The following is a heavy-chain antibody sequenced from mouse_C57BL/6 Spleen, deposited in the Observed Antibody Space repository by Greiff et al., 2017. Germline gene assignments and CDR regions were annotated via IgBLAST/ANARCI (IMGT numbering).Heavy chain of an antibody. V-gene: IGHV1-19*01. J-gene: IGHJ4*01. CDR2: INPYNGGT. Sequence: EVQLQQSGPVLVKPGASVKMSCKASGYTFTDYYMNWVKQSHGKSLEWIGVINPYNGGTSYNQKFKGKATLTVDKSSSTAYMELNSLTSEDSAVYYCARSKGLDAMDYWGQGTSVTVSS. D-gene: IGHD2-4*01. CDR3: ARSKGLDAMDY. CDR1: GYTFTDYY.